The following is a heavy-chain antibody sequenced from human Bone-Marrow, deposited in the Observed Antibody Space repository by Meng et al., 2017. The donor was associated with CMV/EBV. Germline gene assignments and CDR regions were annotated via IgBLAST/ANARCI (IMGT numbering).Heavy chain of an antibody. CDR1: GFTFSSYA. D-gene: IGHD6-13*01. V-gene: IGHV3-30-3*01. CDR2: ISYDGSNK. Sequence: GESLKISCAASGFTFSSYAMHWVRQAPGKGLEWVAVISYDGSNKYYADSVKGRFTISRDNSKNTLYLQMNSLRAEDTAVYYCARARGEQQLVILDAFDIWGQGTMVTFSS. CDR3: ARARGEQQLVILDAFDI. J-gene: IGHJ3*02.